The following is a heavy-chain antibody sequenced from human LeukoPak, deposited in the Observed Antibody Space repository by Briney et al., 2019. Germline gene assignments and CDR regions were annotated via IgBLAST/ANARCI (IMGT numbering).Heavy chain of an antibody. CDR3: ARAKTRSTFDP. Sequence: GGSLRLSCAASGFTFNTYSVIWVRQAPGKGLEWVSFISSSSSFIYYADSVKGRFTISRDNAKNSLYLQMNSLRAEDTAVYYCARAKTRSTFDPWGQGTLVTVSS. CDR1: GFTFNTYS. CDR2: ISSSSSFI. D-gene: IGHD3-3*01. J-gene: IGHJ5*02. V-gene: IGHV3-21*01.